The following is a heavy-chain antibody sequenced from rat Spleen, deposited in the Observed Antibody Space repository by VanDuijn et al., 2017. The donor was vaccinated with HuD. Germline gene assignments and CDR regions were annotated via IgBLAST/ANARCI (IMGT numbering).Heavy chain of an antibody. D-gene: IGHD2-2*01. CDR1: GFTFDNYY. V-gene: IGHV5-25*01. J-gene: IGHJ1*01. CDR2: ISTGGGNT. Sequence: EVQLVESGGGLVQPGRSMQLSCAASGFTFDNYYMAWVRQAPTKGLEWVASISTGGGNTYYRDSVKGRFTISRDNAKSTLYLQMDNLRSEDTATYYCARAGYLRDWYFDFWGPGTMVTVSS. CDR3: ARAGYLRDWYFDF.